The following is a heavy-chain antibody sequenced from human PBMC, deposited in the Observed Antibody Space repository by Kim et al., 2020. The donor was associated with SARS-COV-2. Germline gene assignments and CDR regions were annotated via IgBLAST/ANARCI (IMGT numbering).Heavy chain of an antibody. D-gene: IGHD5-12*01. Sequence: SETLSLTCTVSGGSISSGGYYWSWIRQHPGKGLEWIGYIYYSGSTYYNPSLKSRVTISVDTSKNQFSLKLSSVTAADTAVYYCATQKGLRLVWFDLWGQGALVTVSS. CDR3: ATQKGLRLVWFDL. V-gene: IGHV4-31*03. CDR2: IYYSGST. CDR1: GGSISSGGYY. J-gene: IGHJ5*02.